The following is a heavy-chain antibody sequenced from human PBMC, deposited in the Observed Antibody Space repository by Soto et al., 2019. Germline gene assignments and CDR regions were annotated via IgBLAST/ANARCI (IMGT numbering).Heavy chain of an antibody. CDR3: ARRYSDSSGYHSLDY. CDR2: IYYTGST. Sequence: TSETLSLTCTVSGGSISSYYWSWIRQPPGKGLEWIGYIYYTGSTNYNPSHKSRVTISVDTSKSQLSLKLSSVTAADTAVYYCARRYSDSSGYHSLDYWGQGTLVTVS. CDR1: GGSISSYY. D-gene: IGHD3-22*01. J-gene: IGHJ4*02. V-gene: IGHV4-59*08.